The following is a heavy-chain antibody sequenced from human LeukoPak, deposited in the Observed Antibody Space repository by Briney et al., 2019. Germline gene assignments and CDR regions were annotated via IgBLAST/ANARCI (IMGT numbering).Heavy chain of an antibody. CDR1: GGTFSSYA. CDR2: IIPIFGTA. CDR3: ARESKTYYYDSSGYHAAEFDY. J-gene: IGHJ4*02. Sequence: GASVKVSCKASGGTFSSYAISWVRQAPGQGLEWMGGIIPIFGTANYAQKFQGRVTITADESTSTAYMEPSSLRSEDTAVYYCARESKTYYYDSSGYHAAEFDYWGQGTLVTVSS. D-gene: IGHD3-22*01. V-gene: IGHV1-69*13.